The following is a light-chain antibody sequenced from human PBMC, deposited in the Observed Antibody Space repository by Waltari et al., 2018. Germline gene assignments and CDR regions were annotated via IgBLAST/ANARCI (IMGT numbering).Light chain of an antibody. V-gene: IGKV2-40*01. Sequence: DIVMTQTPLSLPITPGEPAYISCRSSQSLLHSDGNTYLHWYLQKPGQSPQLLIYGGFNRASGVPDRFSGSGSGTDFTLKISKVEAEDVGVYYCVQAIAFPPTFGQGTKVEIK. CDR3: VQAIAFPPT. CDR1: QSLLHSDGNTY. CDR2: GGF. J-gene: IGKJ1*01.